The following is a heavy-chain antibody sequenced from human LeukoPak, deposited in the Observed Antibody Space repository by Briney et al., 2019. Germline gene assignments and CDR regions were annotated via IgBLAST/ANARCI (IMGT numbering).Heavy chain of an antibody. D-gene: IGHD5-18*01. CDR1: GFIFSSYG. J-gene: IGHJ4*02. CDR2: IQYDGSNK. CDR3: ARGYSYGYTPSFDS. V-gene: IGHV3-30*02. Sequence: GGSLRLSCEAPGFIFSSYGMHWVRQAPGKGLEWVAYIQYDGSNKQYADSVKGRFTISRDSSKNTLYLQMNSLRAEDTAVYYCARGYSYGYTPSFDSWGQGTLVTASS.